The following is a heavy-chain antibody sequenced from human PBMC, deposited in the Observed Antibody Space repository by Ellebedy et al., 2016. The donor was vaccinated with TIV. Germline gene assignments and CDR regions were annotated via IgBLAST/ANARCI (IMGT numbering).Heavy chain of an antibody. J-gene: IGHJ4*02. CDR1: GFTFSSYS. CDR2: ISSSSSTI. D-gene: IGHD6-19*01. CDR3: ARIMQWLVGVFDY. Sequence: GGSLRLXXAASGFTFSSYSMNWVRQAPGKGLEWVSYISSSSSTIYYADSVKGRFTISRDNAKNSLYLQMNSLRAEDTAVYYCARIMQWLVGVFDYWGQGTLVTVSS. V-gene: IGHV3-48*04.